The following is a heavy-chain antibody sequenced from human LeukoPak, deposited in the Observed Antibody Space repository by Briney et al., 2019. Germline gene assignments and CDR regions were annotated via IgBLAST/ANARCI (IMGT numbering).Heavy chain of an antibody. CDR3: TSWGDTTAEYFQR. D-gene: IGHD2-21*02. Sequence: PGGSLRLSCVASGFTFSYYSMNWARQALGKGLEWISYIRSRDGTVSYADSVKGRFTISRDNAQNSMYLQMNSLRVEDTAVYYCTSWGDTTAEYFQRWGQGTLVTVSS. J-gene: IGHJ1*01. CDR2: IRSRDGTV. CDR1: GFTFSYYS. V-gene: IGHV3-48*03.